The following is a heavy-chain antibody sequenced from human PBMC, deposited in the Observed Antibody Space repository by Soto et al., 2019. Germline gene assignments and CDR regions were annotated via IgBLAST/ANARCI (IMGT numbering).Heavy chain of an antibody. CDR2: ISGSGGST. Sequence: PGGSLRLSCAASGFTFSSYAMSWVRQAPGKGLEWVSAISGSGGSTYYADSVKGRFTISRDNSKNTLYLQMNSLRAEDTAVYYCAKDRGRIGDYYDTTNRRKYYFDYWGQGTLVT. J-gene: IGHJ4*02. D-gene: IGHD3-22*01. V-gene: IGHV3-23*01. CDR1: GFTFSSYA. CDR3: AKDRGRIGDYYDTTNRRKYYFDY.